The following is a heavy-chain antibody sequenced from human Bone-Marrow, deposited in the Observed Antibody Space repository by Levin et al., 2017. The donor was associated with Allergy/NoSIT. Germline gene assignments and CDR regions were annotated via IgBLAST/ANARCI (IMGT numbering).Heavy chain of an antibody. Sequence: GESLKISCAASGFTFSSYSMNWVRQAPGKGLEWVSFISSSISYIYYADSVKGRFTISRGNAKNSLYLQMNSLRAEDTAVYYCARVADYYYYGMDVWGQGTTVTVSS. J-gene: IGHJ6*02. CDR3: ARVADYYYYGMDV. CDR1: GFTFSSYS. V-gene: IGHV3-21*01. CDR2: ISSSISYI.